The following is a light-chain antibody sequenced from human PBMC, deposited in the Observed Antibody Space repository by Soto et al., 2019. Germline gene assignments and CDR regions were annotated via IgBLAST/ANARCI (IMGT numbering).Light chain of an antibody. CDR1: QSVSSF. CDR3: NPLTTFPPSP. CDR2: DAS. Sequence: THSAATVSVTPGERATLSCRARQSVSSFLAWYQQKPGQAPRLLIYDASNRDTGIPARFSGSGSGTDFTLTISSLEPEDFAVYYCNPLTTFPPSPFAQGTNLDI. J-gene: IGKJ1*01. V-gene: IGKV3-11*01.